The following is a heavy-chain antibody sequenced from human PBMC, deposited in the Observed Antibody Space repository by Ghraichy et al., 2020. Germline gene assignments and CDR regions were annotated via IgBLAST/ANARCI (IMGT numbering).Heavy chain of an antibody. CDR1: GGSISSSSYY. Sequence: SETLSLTCTVSGGSISSSSYYWGWIRQPPGKGLEWIGSIYYSGSTYYNPSLKSRVTISVDTSKNQFSLKLSSVTAADTAVYYCVRRGRKYYYDSSSRVGAFDIWGQGQWSPSLQ. D-gene: IGHD3-22*01. CDR3: VRRGRKYYYDSSSRVGAFDI. CDR2: IYYSGST. J-gene: IGHJ3*02. V-gene: IGHV4-39*01.